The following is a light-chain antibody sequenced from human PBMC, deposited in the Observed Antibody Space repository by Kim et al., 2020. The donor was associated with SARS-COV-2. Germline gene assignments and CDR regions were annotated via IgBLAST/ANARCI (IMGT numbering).Light chain of an antibody. V-gene: IGKV3D-15*01. Sequence: VAPGERASLAWRASQSVSGNLDWFQHRHGQAPRVLIYGASTRATGIPARFSGSGSGTQFTLTISSLQSEDFADYYCQQYSDWPFTFGPGTKVDIK. CDR1: QSVSGN. CDR2: GAS. J-gene: IGKJ3*01. CDR3: QQYSDWPFT.